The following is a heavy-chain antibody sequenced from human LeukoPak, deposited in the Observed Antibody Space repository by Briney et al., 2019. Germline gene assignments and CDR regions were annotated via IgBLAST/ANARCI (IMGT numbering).Heavy chain of an antibody. CDR2: ISYDGSNK. CDR1: GFTFSSYA. CDR3: ARRAGGYSGYDHFDY. V-gene: IGHV3-30-3*01. J-gene: IGHJ4*02. D-gene: IGHD5-12*01. Sequence: GGSLRLSCAASGFTFSSYAMHWVRQAPGKGLEWVAVISYDGSNKYYADSVKGRFTISRDNSKNTLYLQMNSLRAEDTAVYYCARRAGGYSGYDHFDYWGQGTLVTVSS.